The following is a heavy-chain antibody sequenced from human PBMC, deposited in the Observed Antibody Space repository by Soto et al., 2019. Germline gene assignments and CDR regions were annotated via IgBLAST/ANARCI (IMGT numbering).Heavy chain of an antibody. CDR3: TRLYCGGDCDFDS. J-gene: IGHJ4*02. Sequence: EVQLVESGGGLVQPGGSLKLSCAASGFTFSGSAMHWVRPASGKGLEWVGRIRDKANSYATAYTASVKGRFTISRDDSKNTAYLQMNSLKTEDTAVYYCTRLYCGGDCDFDSWGQGTLVTVSS. D-gene: IGHD2-21*02. CDR2: IRDKANSYAT. V-gene: IGHV3-73*02. CDR1: GFTFSGSA.